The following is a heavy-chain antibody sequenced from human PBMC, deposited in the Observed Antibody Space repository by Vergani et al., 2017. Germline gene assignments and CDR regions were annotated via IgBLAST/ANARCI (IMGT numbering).Heavy chain of an antibody. CDR1: GGSFSGYY. D-gene: IGHD3-22*01. J-gene: IGHJ4*02. CDR2: INHSGST. CDR3: AREANYYYDIEAYFDY. V-gene: IGHV4-34*01. Sequence: QVQLQQWGAGLLKPSETLSLTCAVYGGSFSGYYWSWIRQPPGKGLEWIGEINHSGSTNYNPSLKSRVTISVDTSKNQFSLKLSSVTAADTAVYYCAREANYYYDIEAYFDYWGQGTLVTVSS.